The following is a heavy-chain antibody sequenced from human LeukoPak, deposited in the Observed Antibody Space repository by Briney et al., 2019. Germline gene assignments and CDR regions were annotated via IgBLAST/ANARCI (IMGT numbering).Heavy chain of an antibody. J-gene: IGHJ3*02. CDR1: GYTLTELS. V-gene: IGHV1-24*01. D-gene: IGHD6-19*01. CDR3: ATTPLGGSSGWLGAFDI. Sequence: ASVKVSCKVSGYTLTELSMHWVRQAPGKGLEWMGGFDPEDGETIYAQKFQGRVTMTEDTSTDTAYMELSSLRSEDTAVYYCATTPLGGSSGWLGAFDIWGQGTMVTVSS. CDR2: FDPEDGET.